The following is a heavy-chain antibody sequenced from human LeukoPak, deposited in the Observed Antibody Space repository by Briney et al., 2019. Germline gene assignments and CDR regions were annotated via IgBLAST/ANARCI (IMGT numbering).Heavy chain of an antibody. CDR1: GFTFSSYW. CDR2: INSDGSWT. D-gene: IGHD2/OR15-2a*01. V-gene: IGHV3-74*01. Sequence: GGSLRLSCAASGFTFSSYWMHWVRQVPGKGLVWVSHINSDGSWTSYADSVKGRFTISKDNAKNTVYLQMNSLRAEDMAVYYCVSFYETYWGRGTLVTVSS. J-gene: IGHJ4*02. CDR3: VSFYETY.